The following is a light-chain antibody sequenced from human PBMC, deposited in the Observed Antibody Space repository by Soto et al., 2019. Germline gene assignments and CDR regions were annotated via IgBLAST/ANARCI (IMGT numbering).Light chain of an antibody. CDR2: DVS. V-gene: IGLV2-14*01. CDR3: SSYTSSSLV. J-gene: IGLJ1*01. CDR1: SSDVGGYNY. Sequence: QSVLTQPASVSGSPGQSITISCTGTSSDVGGYNYVSWYQQHPGKAPKLMIYDVSNRPSGVSNRFSGSKSGNTASLTISGLQAEDDADYYCSSYTSSSLVFGTGTKLTVL.